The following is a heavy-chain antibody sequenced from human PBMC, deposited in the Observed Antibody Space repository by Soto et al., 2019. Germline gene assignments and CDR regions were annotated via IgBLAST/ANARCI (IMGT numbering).Heavy chain of an antibody. CDR3: AKDTRAWYDSSGPHDY. CDR2: ISYDGSNK. CDR1: GFTFSSYG. J-gene: IGHJ4*02. V-gene: IGHV3-30*18. D-gene: IGHD3-22*01. Sequence: QVQLVESGGGVVQPGRSLRLSCAASGFTFSSYGMHWVRQAPGKGLEWVAVISYDGSNKYYADSVKGRFTISRDNSKNTLYLQMNSLRAEDTAVYYCAKDTRAWYDSSGPHDYWGQGTLVTVSS.